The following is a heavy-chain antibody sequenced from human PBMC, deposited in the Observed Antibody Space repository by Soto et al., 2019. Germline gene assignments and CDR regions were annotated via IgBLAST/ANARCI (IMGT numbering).Heavy chain of an antibody. CDR2: VFHTGNT. CDR1: GDSISSSVW. V-gene: IGHV4-4*02. CDR3: ARKAWVRFDY. D-gene: IGHD7-27*01. J-gene: IGHJ4*02. Sequence: QVQMQESGPGLVKPSGTLSLTCAVSGDSISSSVWWTWVRQPPGKGLEWIGEVFHTGNTNYNPSLTSRVTMSVDKSTNEFSLKVTSVTAADTAIYYCARKAWVRFDYWGQGALVTVSS.